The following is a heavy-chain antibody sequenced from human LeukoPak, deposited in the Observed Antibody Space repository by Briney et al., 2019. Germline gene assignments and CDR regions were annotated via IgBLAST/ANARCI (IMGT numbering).Heavy chain of an antibody. CDR2: ISYKGRT. J-gene: IGHJ4*02. V-gene: IGHV4-59*08. Sequence: SGTLSLTCTVSGGSLSSFYWSWIRQPPGKGLQWIGYISYKGRTYYNPSLKSRVTMSVDTSKRQFSLNLNSLTAADTGVYYCARGGNWNDAFEYWGQGILITVSS. D-gene: IGHD1-20*01. CDR3: ARGGNWNDAFEY. CDR1: GGSLSSFY.